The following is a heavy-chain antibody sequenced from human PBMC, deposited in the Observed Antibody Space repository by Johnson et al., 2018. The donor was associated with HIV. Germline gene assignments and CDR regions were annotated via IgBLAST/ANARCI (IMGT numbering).Heavy chain of an antibody. D-gene: IGHD6-13*01. V-gene: IGHV3-53*01. CDR3: ARSLIAAADAFDI. Sequence: EVQLVESGGGLIQPGGSLRLSCAASGFTVSSNYMSWVRQAPGKGLEWVSVIYSGGSTYYADSVKSRFTISRDNSKNTLYLQLNSLRAEDTAVYYCARSLIAAADAFDIWGQGTMVTVSS. CDR2: IYSGGST. J-gene: IGHJ3*02. CDR1: GFTVSSNY.